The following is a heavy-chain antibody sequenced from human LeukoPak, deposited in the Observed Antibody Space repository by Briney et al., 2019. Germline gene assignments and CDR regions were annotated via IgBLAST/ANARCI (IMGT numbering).Heavy chain of an antibody. V-gene: IGHV3-66*01. J-gene: IGHJ4*02. D-gene: IGHD3-16*02. CDR3: ARVIPNSFFDY. CDR2: IYSGGST. Sequence: GGSLRLSCAASGFTVSSNYMSWVRQAPGKGLEWVSVIYSGGSTYYADSVKGRFTISRDNSKNTLYLQMNSLRAEDTAVYYCARVIPNSFFDYWGRGTLVTVSS. CDR1: GFTVSSNY.